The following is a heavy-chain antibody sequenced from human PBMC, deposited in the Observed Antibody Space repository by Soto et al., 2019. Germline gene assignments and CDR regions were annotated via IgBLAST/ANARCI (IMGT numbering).Heavy chain of an antibody. CDR2: IDWDDDK. CDR3: ARFIYGYKGDYYYGMDV. D-gene: IGHD5-18*01. Sequence: GSGPTLVNPTQTLTLTCTFSGFSLSTSGMCVSWIRQPPGKALEWLALIDWDDDKYYSTSLKTRLTISKDTSKNQVVLTMTNMDPVDTATYYCARFIYGYKGDYYYGMDVWGQGTTVTVSS. V-gene: IGHV2-70*01. CDR1: GFSLSTSGMC. J-gene: IGHJ6*02.